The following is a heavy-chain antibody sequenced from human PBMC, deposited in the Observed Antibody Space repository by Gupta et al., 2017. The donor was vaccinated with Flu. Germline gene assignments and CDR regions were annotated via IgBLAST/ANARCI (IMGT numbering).Heavy chain of an antibody. CDR3: ATVTTGC. Sequence: VQLVESGGGLVQPGGSLRLSCAASGFTFSGSYLQRDRQAPGKGLVWVSRINPDGSSTTYADSVKGRFTISRDNAKNTLYLQMNSLGADDTAVYYCATVTTGCWGQGTLVTVSS. D-gene: IGHD4-17*01. J-gene: IGHJ4*02. CDR1: GFTFSGSY. CDR2: INPDGSST. V-gene: IGHV3-74*03.